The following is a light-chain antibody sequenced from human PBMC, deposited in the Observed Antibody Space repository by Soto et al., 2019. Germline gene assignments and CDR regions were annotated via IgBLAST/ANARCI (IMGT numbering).Light chain of an antibody. V-gene: IGKV3-11*01. CDR1: QSVSSY. J-gene: IGKJ5*01. Sequence: EIVLTQSPATLSLSPGERATLSCRASQSVSSYLVWYQQKPGQAPRLLIYDASNRATGIPARFSGSGSGTDFTLTISSLEPEDFPIYYCHQRSNWPPFTFGQGTRLDMK. CDR3: HQRSNWPPFT. CDR2: DAS.